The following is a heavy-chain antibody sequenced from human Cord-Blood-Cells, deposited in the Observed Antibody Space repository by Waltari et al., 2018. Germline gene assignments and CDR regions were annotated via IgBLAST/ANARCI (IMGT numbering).Heavy chain of an antibody. D-gene: IGHD3-9*01. Sequence: EVQLVESGGGLIKPGGSLRLSCAASGFPGRSTYMSWVPLGPGKGLEWVSVIYSGGSTYYADSVKGRFTISRDNSKNTLYLQMNSLRAEDTAVYYCARDLTGGLYYYYGMDVWGQGTTVTVSS. J-gene: IGHJ6*02. CDR2: IYSGGST. CDR1: GFPGRSTY. CDR3: ARDLTGGLYYYYGMDV. V-gene: IGHV3-53*01.